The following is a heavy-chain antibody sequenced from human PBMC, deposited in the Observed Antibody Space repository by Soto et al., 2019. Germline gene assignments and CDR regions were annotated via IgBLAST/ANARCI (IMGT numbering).Heavy chain of an antibody. J-gene: IGHJ4*02. Sequence: QVQLQGSGPGLVEASQTLSLTCTVSGDSITTVRYFWTWIRQRPGKGLEWIGYISHSGAAYYDPSLNSRVTLSMDTSKNQFSLRLNSVTAADTAVYFCAREVVRSGSYDYFDYWGQGTLVTVSS. CDR2: ISHSGAA. D-gene: IGHD1-26*01. CDR1: GDSITTVRYF. CDR3: AREVVRSGSYDYFDY. V-gene: IGHV4-31*03.